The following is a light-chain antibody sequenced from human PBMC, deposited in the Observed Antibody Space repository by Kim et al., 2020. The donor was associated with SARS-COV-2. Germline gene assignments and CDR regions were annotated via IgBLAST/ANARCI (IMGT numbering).Light chain of an antibody. CDR2: ANT. Sequence: QSVLTQPPSTSGPPGQRVTISCSGGSSNIGRNTVNWYQQLPGTAPKLLIFANTQRPSGVPDRFSGSKSGTSASLAISGLQSEDEVFYYCAAWDDSLNGVAFGGGTQLTVL. V-gene: IGLV1-44*01. CDR3: AAWDDSLNGVA. CDR1: SSNIGRNT. J-gene: IGLJ2*01.